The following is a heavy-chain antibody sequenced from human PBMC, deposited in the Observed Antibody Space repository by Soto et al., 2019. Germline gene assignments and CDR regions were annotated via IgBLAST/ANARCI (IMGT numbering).Heavy chain of an antibody. CDR2: ITGGGDNT. D-gene: IGHD5-12*01. CDR3: AKSVALYYFDF. Sequence: PGGSLRLCCVASGFSFNYYAMNWVRQAPGKGLEWVSGITGGGDNTYYADSVKGRFTISRDRSKNTLYLHMNSLRAEDTALYYCAKSVALYYFDFWGLGTRVTVSS. J-gene: IGHJ4*02. V-gene: IGHV3-23*01. CDR1: GFSFNYYA.